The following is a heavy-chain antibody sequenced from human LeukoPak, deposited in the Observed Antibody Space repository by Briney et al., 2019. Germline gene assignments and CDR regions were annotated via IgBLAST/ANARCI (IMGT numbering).Heavy chain of an antibody. CDR3: ARGGRGYDYGDFDY. CDR2: IYHSGST. J-gene: IGHJ4*02. Sequence: PSQTLSLTCAVSGGSISSGGYPWRWIRQPPGKGLEWIGYIYHSGSTYYNPSLKSRVTISVDRSKNQFSLKLSSVTAADTAVYYCARGGRGYDYGDFDYWGQGTLVTVSS. V-gene: IGHV4-30-2*01. D-gene: IGHD5-12*01. CDR1: GGSISSGGYP.